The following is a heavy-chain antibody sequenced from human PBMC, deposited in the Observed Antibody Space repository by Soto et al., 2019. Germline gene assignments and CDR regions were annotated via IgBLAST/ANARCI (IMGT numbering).Heavy chain of an antibody. D-gene: IGHD2-21*02. J-gene: IGHJ4*02. Sequence: ASVKVSCKASGYTFTSYDINWVRQATGQGLEWMGWMNPNSGNTGYAQKFQGRVTTTRNTSISTAYMELSSLRSEDTAVYYCARGRTVVTPRSVGYWGQGTLVTVSS. V-gene: IGHV1-8*01. CDR3: ARGRTVVTPRSVGY. CDR1: GYTFTSYD. CDR2: MNPNSGNT.